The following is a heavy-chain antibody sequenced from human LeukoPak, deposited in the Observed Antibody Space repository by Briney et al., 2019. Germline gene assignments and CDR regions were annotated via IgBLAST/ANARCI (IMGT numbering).Heavy chain of an antibody. CDR1: GYTFTSYG. Sequence: ASVKVSCKASGYTFTSYGISWVRQAPGQGLEWMGWISAYNGNTNHAQKLQGRVTMTTDTSTSTAYMELRSLRSDDTAVYYCARGTVQLIPTTGYYGMDVWGQGTTVTVSS. V-gene: IGHV1-18*01. CDR3: ARGTVQLIPTTGYYGMDV. J-gene: IGHJ6*02. CDR2: ISAYNGNT. D-gene: IGHD1-26*01.